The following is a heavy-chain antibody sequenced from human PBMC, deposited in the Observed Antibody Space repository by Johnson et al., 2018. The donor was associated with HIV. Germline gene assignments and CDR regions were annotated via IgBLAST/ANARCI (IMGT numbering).Heavy chain of an antibody. J-gene: IGHJ3*02. CDR1: GFTFDDYA. CDR3: AKDHDYYDSSGSILGAFDI. CDR2: ISWNSGSI. V-gene: IGHV3-9*01. D-gene: IGHD3-22*01. Sequence: VQLVESGGGVVQPGRSLRLSCAASGFTFDDYAMHWVRQAPGKGLEWVSGISWNSGSIGYADSVKGRFTISRDNAKNSLYLQMNSLRAEDTALYYCAKDHDYYDSSGSILGAFDIWGQGTMVTVSS.